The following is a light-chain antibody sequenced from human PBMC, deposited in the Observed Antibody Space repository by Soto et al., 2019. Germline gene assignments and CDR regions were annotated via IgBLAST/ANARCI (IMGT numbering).Light chain of an antibody. CDR3: SSYASRSPFV. CDR2: DVS. V-gene: IGLV2-14*01. Sequence: VLTPPASECGYTAQASTISRNGTGSDVGGYKYVSWYQQLPGKAPKLMIYDVSYRPSGVSDRFSGSKSGNTASLIISGLQAGDEADYYCSSYASRSPFVFGSETKVPVL. J-gene: IGLJ1*01. CDR1: GSDVGGYKY.